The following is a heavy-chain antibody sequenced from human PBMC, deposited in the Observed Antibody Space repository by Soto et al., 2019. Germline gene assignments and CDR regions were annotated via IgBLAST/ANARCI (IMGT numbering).Heavy chain of an antibody. J-gene: IGHJ5*02. CDR2: TYFRSKWYN. D-gene: IGHD5-12*01. V-gene: IGHV6-1*01. CDR1: GGKVCSSRAS. Sequence: PAHSISCDISGGKVCSSRASRNWLRQSPSRGLEWLGRTYFRSKWYNDYAVSVKSRIIINPDTSNNQFSLQLNSVTPEDTAVYFCAKGDNLGPKTGYAFDPWGQGIMVTVSS. CDR3: AKGDNLGPKTGYAFDP.